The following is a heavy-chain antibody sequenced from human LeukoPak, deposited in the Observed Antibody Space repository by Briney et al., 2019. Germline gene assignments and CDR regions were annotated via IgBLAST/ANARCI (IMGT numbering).Heavy chain of an antibody. CDR1: GGSTSSGVYY. D-gene: IGHD2-21*01. CDR2: IYYSGST. CDR3: SRVGGDYRDYFEY. Sequence: PSETLSLTCTVSGGSTSSGVYYWSWIRQHPGKGLEWIGYIYYSGSTDYNPSLKSRITISVDTSKNQFSLKLSSVTAADTAVYYCSRVGGDYRDYFEYWGQGTLVTVSS. J-gene: IGHJ4*02. V-gene: IGHV4-31*03.